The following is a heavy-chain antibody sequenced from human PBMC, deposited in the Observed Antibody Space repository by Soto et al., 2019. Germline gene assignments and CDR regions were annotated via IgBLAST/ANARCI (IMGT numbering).Heavy chain of an antibody. V-gene: IGHV3-30-3*01. J-gene: IGHJ4*02. CDR1: GFTFSSYA. CDR3: ARVPSSSGRAHFDY. D-gene: IGHD1-26*01. Sequence: QVQLVESGGGVVQPGRSLRLSCAASGFTFSSYAMHWVRQAPGKGLEWVAVISYDGSNKYYADSVKGRFTISRDNTKKTLYLQINTLRAADTAVYYCARVPSSSGRAHFDYWGQGTLVTFSS. CDR2: ISYDGSNK.